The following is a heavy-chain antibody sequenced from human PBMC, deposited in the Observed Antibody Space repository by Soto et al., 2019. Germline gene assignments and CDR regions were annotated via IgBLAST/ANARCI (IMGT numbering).Heavy chain of an antibody. Sequence: SETLSLTCTVSGGSISSYYWSWIRQPPGKGLEWIGYIYYSGSTNYNPSLKSRVTISVDTSKNQFSLKLSSVTAADTAVYYCARGEERGAMPSSYWGQGTLVTSPQ. V-gene: IGHV4-59*01. CDR1: GGSISSYY. D-gene: IGHD3-16*01. J-gene: IGHJ4*02. CDR3: ARGEERGAMPSSY. CDR2: IYYSGST.